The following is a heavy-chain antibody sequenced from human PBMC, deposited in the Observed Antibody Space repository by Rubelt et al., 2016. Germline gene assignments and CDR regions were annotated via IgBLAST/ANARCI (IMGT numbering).Heavy chain of an antibody. CDR2: IYWDDDK. V-gene: IGHV2-5*02. CDR1: GFSLSTSGVG. D-gene: IGHD4-17*01. CDR3: AHRVYGDYGNWFDP. J-gene: IGHJ5*02. Sequence: QITLKESGPTLVKPTQTLTLTCTFSGFSLSTSGVGVGWIRQPPGKALEWLALIYWDDDKRYSPSLKSRLTIPKDTSKNQVVLTMTNMDPVDTATYYCAHRVYGDYGNWFDPWGQGTLVTVSS.